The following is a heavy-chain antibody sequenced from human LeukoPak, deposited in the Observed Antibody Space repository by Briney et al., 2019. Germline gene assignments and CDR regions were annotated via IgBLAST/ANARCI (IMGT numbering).Heavy chain of an antibody. Sequence: ASVKVSCKASGYTFTDYYLHWVRQAPGQGLEWMGWINPKSGGTKYAQKFQGRVTMTRDTSISTAYMELSRLRSDDTAVYYCARDYCSGGSCYGQADDYWGQGTLVTVSS. CDR1: GYTFTDYY. CDR3: ARDYCSGGSCYGQADDY. D-gene: IGHD2-15*01. J-gene: IGHJ4*02. V-gene: IGHV1-2*02. CDR2: INPKSGGT.